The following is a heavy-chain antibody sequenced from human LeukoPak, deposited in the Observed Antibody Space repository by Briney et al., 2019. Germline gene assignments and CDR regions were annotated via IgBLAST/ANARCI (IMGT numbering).Heavy chain of an antibody. CDR2: ISYDGSNK. J-gene: IGHJ5*02. CDR3: ARSEQWLDNWFDP. D-gene: IGHD6-19*01. Sequence: GGSLRLSCAASGFTFSSYAMHWVRQAPGKGLEWVAVISYDGSNKYYADSVKGRFTISRDNSKNTLYLQMNSLRAEDTAMYYCARSEQWLDNWFDPWGQGTLVTVSS. V-gene: IGHV3-30-3*01. CDR1: GFTFSSYA.